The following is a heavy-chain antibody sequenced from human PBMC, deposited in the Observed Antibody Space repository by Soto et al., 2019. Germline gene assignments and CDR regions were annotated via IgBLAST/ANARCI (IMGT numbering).Heavy chain of an antibody. CDR2: ISAYNGNT. CDR3: ASFPYGSGTNWFDP. V-gene: IGHV1-18*01. Sequence: QVQLVQSGAEVKKPGASVKVSCKASGYTFTSYGISWVRQAPGQGLEWMGWISAYNGNTNYAQKLQGRVTMTTDTPTSTADMELRSMRSDDTAVYYCASFPYGSGTNWFDPWGQGTLVTVSS. CDR1: GYTFTSYG. D-gene: IGHD3-10*01. J-gene: IGHJ5*02.